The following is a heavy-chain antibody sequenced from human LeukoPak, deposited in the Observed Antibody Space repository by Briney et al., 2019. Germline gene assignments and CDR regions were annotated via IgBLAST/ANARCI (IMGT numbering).Heavy chain of an antibody. CDR1: GFTFSSYA. D-gene: IGHD6-19*01. J-gene: IGHJ4*02. CDR2: ISGSGGST. CDR3: AKEYVEQWLVRGYFDY. Sequence: GGSLRLSCAASGFTFSSYAMSWVRQAPGKGLEWVSAISGSGGSTYYADSVKGRFTISRDNSKNTLYLQMNSLRAEGTAVYYRAKEYVEQWLVRGYFDYWGQGTLVTVSS. V-gene: IGHV3-23*01.